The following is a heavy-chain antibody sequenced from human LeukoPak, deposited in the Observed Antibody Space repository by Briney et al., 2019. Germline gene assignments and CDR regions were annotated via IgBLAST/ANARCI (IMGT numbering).Heavy chain of an antibody. CDR2: VSGSGDNT. D-gene: IGHD3-9*01. J-gene: IGHJ5*02. V-gene: IGHV3-23*01. Sequence: GGSLRLSCAASEFIFNNYAMSWVRQAPGKGLEWVSAVSGSGDNTYYADSVKGRFTISRDNSKNTLYLQMNSLRAEDTAVYYCSGGPLGNIHVSWGQGTLVTVSS. CDR3: SGGPLGNIHVS. CDR1: EFIFNNYA.